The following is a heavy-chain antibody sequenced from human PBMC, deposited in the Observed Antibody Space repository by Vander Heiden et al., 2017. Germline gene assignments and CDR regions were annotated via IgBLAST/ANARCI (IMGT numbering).Heavy chain of an antibody. Sequence: EVQLVESGGGLVPPGGSLRLSGATLGFIFSSYSMNWVRQTPGKGLEWLSYISGSGSPIYYADAVKGRFTISRDNAKNSLYLQTDSLRDEDTAVYYCARGTTMVRGVNWLDPWGQGTLVTVSS. CDR1: GFIFSSYS. J-gene: IGHJ5*02. V-gene: IGHV3-48*02. CDR3: ARGTTMVRGVNWLDP. D-gene: IGHD3-10*01. CDR2: ISGSGSPI.